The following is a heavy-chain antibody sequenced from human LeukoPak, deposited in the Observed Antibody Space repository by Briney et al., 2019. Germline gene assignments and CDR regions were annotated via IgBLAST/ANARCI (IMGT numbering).Heavy chain of an antibody. Sequence: GGSLRLSCKGSGFSFSTSWIHWVRQAPGEGLVWVSRINPDYSGTDYADSVRGRFTISRDNAKNTVFLQMNSPRAEDTAVYYCARPPDGLANAFDIWGLGTMVTVSS. CDR1: GFSFSTSW. CDR3: ARPPDGLANAFDI. CDR2: INPDYSGT. V-gene: IGHV3-74*01. D-gene: IGHD5-24*01. J-gene: IGHJ3*02.